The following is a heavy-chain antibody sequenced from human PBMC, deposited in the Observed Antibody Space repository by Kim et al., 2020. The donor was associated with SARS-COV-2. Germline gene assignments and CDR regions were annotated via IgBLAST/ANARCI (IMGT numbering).Heavy chain of an antibody. Sequence: GGSLRHSCAASGFTFSSYWMSWVRQAPGKGLEWVANIKQDGSEKYYVDSVKGRFTISRDNAKNSLYLQMNSLRAEDTAVYYCAREGRGELLRVGGMDVWGQGTTVTVSS. D-gene: IGHD1-26*01. CDR2: IKQDGSEK. V-gene: IGHV3-7*03. CDR3: AREGRGELLRVGGMDV. CDR1: GFTFSSYW. J-gene: IGHJ6*02.